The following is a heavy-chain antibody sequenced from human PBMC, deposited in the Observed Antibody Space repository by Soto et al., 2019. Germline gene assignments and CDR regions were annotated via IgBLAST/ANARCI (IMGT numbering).Heavy chain of an antibody. V-gene: IGHV1-69*01. CDR1: GGTFSSYA. CDR3: AHEAYSGFDNAENDDYGMDV. Sequence: QVQLVQSGAEVTKPGSSVKVSCKASGGTFSSYAISWVRQAPGQGLEWMGGIIPIFGTANYAQKFQGRVTITADESTSTAYLALSSLRSDDTAVYYCAHEAYSGFDNAENDDYGMDVWGQGTTVTFCS. J-gene: IGHJ6*02. CDR2: IIPIFGTA. D-gene: IGHD5-12*01.